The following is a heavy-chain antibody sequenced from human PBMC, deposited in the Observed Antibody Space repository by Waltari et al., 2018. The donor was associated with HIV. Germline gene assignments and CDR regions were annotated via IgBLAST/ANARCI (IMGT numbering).Heavy chain of an antibody. CDR2: ISSHGGST. CDR1: GLTLSSYA. D-gene: IGHD3-3*01. CDR3: ARALYDSWSGYNYFYRGMDV. Sequence: DVQLVESGGDLVQPGGSLRLSFAASGLTLSSYAMDWVRQAPGKGLEYVSVISSHGGSTNYANSVKGRFTISRDNSKNTLYLQMGSLRAEDMAVYYCARALYDSWSGYNYFYRGMDVWGQGTTVTVSS. J-gene: IGHJ6*02. V-gene: IGHV3-64*01.